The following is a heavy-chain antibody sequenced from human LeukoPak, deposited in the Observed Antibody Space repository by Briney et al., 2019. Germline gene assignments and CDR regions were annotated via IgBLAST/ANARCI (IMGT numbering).Heavy chain of an antibody. CDR3: ARDSRSSGLTVDY. CDR1: GFTFSSHW. V-gene: IGHV3-74*01. Sequence: GGSLRLSCAASGFTFSSHWMHWVRQAPGKGLVWVSRVNSDGSSTSYAASVEGRFTISRDNAENTLYLQMNSLRDEDTAVYYCARDSRSSGLTVDYWGQGALVTVSS. CDR2: VNSDGSST. J-gene: IGHJ4*02. D-gene: IGHD6-19*01.